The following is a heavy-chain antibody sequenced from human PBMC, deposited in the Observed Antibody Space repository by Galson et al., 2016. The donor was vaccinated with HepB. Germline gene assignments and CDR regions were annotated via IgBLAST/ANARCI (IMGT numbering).Heavy chain of an antibody. CDR1: GFTFVSFG. D-gene: IGHD3-3*01. V-gene: IGHV3-30*18. CDR2: ISYGGSNK. Sequence: SLRLSCAASGFTFVSFGMHCVRHAPGKGLGCVSVISYGGSNKYYADSVKGRFTISRDDSRDTMYLQMNGLRAEDTAVYYCAKSLDFWNVYLIDNWGQGTQVTVSS. J-gene: IGHJ4*02. CDR3: AKSLDFWNVYLIDN.